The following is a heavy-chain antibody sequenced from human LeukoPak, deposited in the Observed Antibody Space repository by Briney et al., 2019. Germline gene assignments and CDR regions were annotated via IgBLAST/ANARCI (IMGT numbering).Heavy chain of an antibody. V-gene: IGHV1-69*05. D-gene: IGHD5-24*01. CDR1: GGSFRSYA. CDR2: IILIFGTA. J-gene: IGHJ4*02. CDR3: ASGRDGYNIFDY. Sequence: ASVTVSCKASGGSFRSYAISWVRQAPGQGLEWVGGIILIFGTANYAQKFQGGVTSTTDESTSTAYMELSSLRPEDTAVYYCASGRDGYNIFDYWGEGTLVTLSS.